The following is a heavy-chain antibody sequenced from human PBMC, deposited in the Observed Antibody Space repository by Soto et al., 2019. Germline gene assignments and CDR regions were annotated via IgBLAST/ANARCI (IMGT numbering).Heavy chain of an antibody. CDR3: ARDRAYDFWSGYVDAFDI. CDR2: IYTSGST. CDR1: GGSISSYY. D-gene: IGHD3-3*01. V-gene: IGHV4-4*07. Sequence: SETLSLTCTVSGGSISSYYWSCIRQPSWKGLEWVVRIYTSGSTNYNPSLKSRVTMSVDTSKNQFSLKMRSVTAADPAVYYCARDRAYDFWSGYVDAFDIWGQGTIVTFSS. J-gene: IGHJ3*02.